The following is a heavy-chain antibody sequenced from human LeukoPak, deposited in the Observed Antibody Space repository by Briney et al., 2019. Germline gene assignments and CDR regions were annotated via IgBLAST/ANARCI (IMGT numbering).Heavy chain of an antibody. V-gene: IGHV3-23*01. CDR1: GFTFSSYA. CDR3: AKDWIAARSYYYYGMDV. Sequence: AGSLRLSCAASGFTFSSYAMSWVRQAPGKGLECVSAISGSGGSTYYADSVKGRFTISRDNSKNTLYLQMNSLRAEDTAVYYCAKDWIAARSYYYYGMDVWGQGTTVTVSS. J-gene: IGHJ6*02. D-gene: IGHD6-6*01. CDR2: ISGSGGST.